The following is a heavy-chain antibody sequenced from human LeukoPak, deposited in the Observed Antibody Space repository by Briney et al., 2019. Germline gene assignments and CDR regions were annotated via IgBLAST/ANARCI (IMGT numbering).Heavy chain of an antibody. CDR3: ARVYRWEVEY. CDR1: GFTFSGYY. D-gene: IGHD2-8*02. CDR2: ISSSSSYT. J-gene: IGHJ4*02. Sequence: GGSLRLSCAASGFTFSGYYMNWVRQAPGKGLEWVSCISSSSSYTNYADSVKGRFTISRDNAKNSLYLQMNSLRAEDTAVYYCARVYRWEVEYWGEGTLGTVS. V-gene: IGHV3-11*06.